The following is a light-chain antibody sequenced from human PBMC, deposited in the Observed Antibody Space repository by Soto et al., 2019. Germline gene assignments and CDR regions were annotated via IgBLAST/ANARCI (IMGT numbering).Light chain of an antibody. CDR2: DAS. V-gene: IGKV3-11*01. Sequence: EIVMTQSPGTLSLSPGERATLSCSASQSVSSYLAWYQQKPGQAPRLLIYDASNRATGIPARFSGSGSGTDFTLTISSLEPEDFAVYYCQQRSNWPPEITFGQGTRLEN. J-gene: IGKJ5*01. CDR3: QQRSNWPPEIT. CDR1: QSVSSY.